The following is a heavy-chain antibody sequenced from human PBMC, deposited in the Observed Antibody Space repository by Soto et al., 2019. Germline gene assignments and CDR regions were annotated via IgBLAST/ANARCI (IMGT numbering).Heavy chain of an antibody. CDR3: ASACNPGYCSGGSCYISSSCYYYYGMDV. J-gene: IGHJ6*02. CDR1: GYTFTSYD. D-gene: IGHD2-15*01. CDR2: MNPNSGNT. V-gene: IGHV1-8*01. Sequence: ASVKVSCKASGYTFTSYDMNWVRQATGQGLEWMGWMNPNSGNTGYAQKFQGRVTMTRNTSISTAYMELSSLRSEDTAVYYCASACNPGYCSGGSCYISSSCYYYYGMDVWGQGTTVTVSS.